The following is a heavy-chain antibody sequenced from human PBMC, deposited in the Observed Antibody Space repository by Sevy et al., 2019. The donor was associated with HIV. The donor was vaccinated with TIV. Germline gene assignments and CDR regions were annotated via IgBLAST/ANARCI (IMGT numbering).Heavy chain of an antibody. CDR1: GFTFSSYA. CDR3: AKGSQPPTTVVTSRYYYGMDV. CDR2: ISGSGGST. J-gene: IGHJ6*02. Sequence: GESLKISCAASGFTFSSYAMSWVRQAPGKGLEWVSAISGSGGSTYYADSVKGRFTISRDNSKNTLYLQMNSLRAEDTAVYYCAKGSQPPTTVVTSRYYYGMDVWGQGTTVTVSS. V-gene: IGHV3-23*01. D-gene: IGHD4-17*01.